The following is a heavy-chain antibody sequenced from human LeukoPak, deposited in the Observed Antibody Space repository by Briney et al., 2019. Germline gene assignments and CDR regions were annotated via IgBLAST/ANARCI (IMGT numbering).Heavy chain of an antibody. V-gene: IGHV3-33*06. Sequence: GGSLRLSCAASGFTFSSYGMHWVRQAPGKGLEWVAVIWYDGSNKYYADSVKGRFTVSRDNSKNTVFLQTNSLRAEDTAVYYCAKDLGRDGYEIFDYWGQGTLVTVSS. J-gene: IGHJ4*02. CDR3: AKDLGRDGYEIFDY. CDR2: IWYDGSNK. CDR1: GFTFSSYG. D-gene: IGHD5-24*01.